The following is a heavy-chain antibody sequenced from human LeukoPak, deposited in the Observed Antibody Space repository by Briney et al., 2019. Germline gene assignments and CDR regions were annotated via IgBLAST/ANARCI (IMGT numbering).Heavy chain of an antibody. J-gene: IGHJ4*02. CDR3: ARDYHLPSGY. V-gene: IGHV3-30-3*01. D-gene: IGHD3-10*01. CDR1: GFTFSSYA. CDR2: ISYDGSNK. Sequence: GGSLRLSCAASGFTFSSYAMHWVRQAPGKGLEWVAVISYDGSNKYYADSVKGRFTISRDNSKNTLYLQMNSLRAEDMAVYYCARDYHLPSGYWGQGTLVTVSS.